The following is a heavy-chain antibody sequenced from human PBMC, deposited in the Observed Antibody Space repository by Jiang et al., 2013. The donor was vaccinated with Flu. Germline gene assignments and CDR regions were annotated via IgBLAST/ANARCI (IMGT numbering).Heavy chain of an antibody. J-gene: IGHJ6*02. V-gene: IGHV3-30-3*01. CDR3: ARVRSSWAYYGMDV. CDR2: ISYDGSNK. D-gene: IGHD6-13*01. Sequence: ASGFTFSSYAMHWVRQAPGKGLEWVAVISYDGSNKYYADSVKGRFTISRDNSKNTLYLQMNSLRAEDTAVYYCARVRSSWAYYGMDVWGQGTTVTVSS. CDR1: GFTFSSYA.